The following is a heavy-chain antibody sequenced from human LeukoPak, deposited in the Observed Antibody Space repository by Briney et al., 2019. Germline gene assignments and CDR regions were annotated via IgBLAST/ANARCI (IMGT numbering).Heavy chain of an antibody. D-gene: IGHD1-26*01. Sequence: GGSLRLSCAASGFTVSSKYMSWVRQAPGKGLEWLSVIHDGDGTYYADPVKARFTISRDNPKNTLYLQMNSLRAEDTAVYYCARLATSTGSYVDYWGQGTLVTVSS. CDR2: IHDGDGT. CDR3: ARLATSTGSYVDY. J-gene: IGHJ4*02. V-gene: IGHV3-53*01. CDR1: GFTVSSKY.